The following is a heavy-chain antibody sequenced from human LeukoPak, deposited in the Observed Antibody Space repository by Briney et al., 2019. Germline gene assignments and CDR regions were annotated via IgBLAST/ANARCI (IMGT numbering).Heavy chain of an antibody. CDR3: AKAPIRDSSGWGAISGY. CDR1: GYTLTELS. Sequence: ASVKVSCKVSGYTLTELSMHWVRQAPGKGLEWMGGFDPEDGETIYAQKFQGRVTMTEDTSTDTAYMELSSLRAEDTAVYYCAKAPIRDSSGWGAISGYWGQGTLVTVSS. J-gene: IGHJ4*02. D-gene: IGHD6-19*01. CDR2: FDPEDGET. V-gene: IGHV1-24*01.